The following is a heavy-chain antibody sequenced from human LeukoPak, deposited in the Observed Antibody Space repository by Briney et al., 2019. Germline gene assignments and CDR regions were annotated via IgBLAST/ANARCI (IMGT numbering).Heavy chain of an antibody. CDR3: ATKRTIAATGTLLDY. D-gene: IGHD6-13*01. Sequence: GSLRLSCAASGFTFSSYGMHWVRQAPGKGLEWIGYIYYSGSTNYNPSLKSRVTISVDTSKNQFSLMLSSVTAADTATYYCATKRTIAATGTLLDYWGQGTLVTVSS. V-gene: IGHV4-59*12. J-gene: IGHJ4*02. CDR2: IYYSGST. CDR1: GFTFSSYG.